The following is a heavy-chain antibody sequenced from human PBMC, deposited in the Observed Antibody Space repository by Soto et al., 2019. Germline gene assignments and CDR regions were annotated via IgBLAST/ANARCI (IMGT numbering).Heavy chain of an antibody. Sequence: QLQLQESGSGLVKPSQTLSLTCAVSGGSFSSGGYSWSWIRQQTGKGLEWIGYIYHSGSTNYNPNIQSRVTISVDRSKNPFSLKLSSVAAADTAVYYCARAPDIWGQGTMVTVSS. V-gene: IGHV4-30-2*01. CDR1: GGSFSSGGYS. J-gene: IGHJ3*02. CDR2: IYHSGST. CDR3: ARAPDI.